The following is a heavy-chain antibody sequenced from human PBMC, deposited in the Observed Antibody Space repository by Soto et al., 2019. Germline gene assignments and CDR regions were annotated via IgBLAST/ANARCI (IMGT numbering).Heavy chain of an antibody. CDR3: SREAARVGVGRHVDS. CDR1: GGTFSSYA. V-gene: IGHV1-69*01. D-gene: IGHD2-15*01. Sequence: QVQLVQSGAEVKKPGSSVKVSCKASGGTFSSYAISWVRQAPGPGLAWMGGIIPIFGTANYAQKFQGRVTITADESTSTAYLVPSRLRSEDTAVYYCSREAARVGVGRHVDSWGQGTLVTVSS. CDR2: IIPIFGTA. J-gene: IGHJ4*02.